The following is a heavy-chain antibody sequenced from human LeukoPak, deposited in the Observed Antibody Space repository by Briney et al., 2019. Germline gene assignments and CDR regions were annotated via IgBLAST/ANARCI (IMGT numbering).Heavy chain of an antibody. CDR3: ARAPYGVGYTAERDY. CDR1: GFSFGSSA. CDR2: IRDRGGTT. V-gene: IGHV3-23*01. Sequence: GGSLRLSCAASGFSFGSSAMSWVRQAPGMGLEWVSSIRDRGGTTYYADSVKGRFTIFRDNSKNTLYLQMNSLRDDDTAVYYCARAPYGVGYTAERDYWGQGTLVTVSS. D-gene: IGHD3-16*02. J-gene: IGHJ4*02.